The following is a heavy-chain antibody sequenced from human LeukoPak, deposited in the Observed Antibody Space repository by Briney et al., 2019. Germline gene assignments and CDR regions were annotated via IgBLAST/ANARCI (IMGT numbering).Heavy chain of an antibody. Sequence: GGSLRLSCAASGSTFSSYAMHWVRQAPGKGLEWVAVISDDGRNKYYADSVKGRFTISRDNSKNTLYLQMNSLRAEDTAVYYCARDSIVGATWGQGTLVTVSS. CDR1: GSTFSSYA. CDR3: ARDSIVGAT. D-gene: IGHD1-26*01. CDR2: ISDDGRNK. V-gene: IGHV3-30-3*01. J-gene: IGHJ4*02.